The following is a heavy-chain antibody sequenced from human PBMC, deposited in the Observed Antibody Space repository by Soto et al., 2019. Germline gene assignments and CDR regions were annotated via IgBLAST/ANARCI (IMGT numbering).Heavy chain of an antibody. J-gene: IGHJ6*02. CDR2: IYYSGST. Sequence: ETLSLTCTVSGGSISSSSYYWGWIRQPPGKGLEWIGSIYYSGSTYYNPSLKSRVTISVDTSKNQFSLKLSSVTAADTAVYYCARQAARRIPGYYGMDVWGQGTTVTVSS. V-gene: IGHV4-39*01. CDR3: ARQAARRIPGYYGMDV. CDR1: GGSISSSSYY. D-gene: IGHD6-6*01.